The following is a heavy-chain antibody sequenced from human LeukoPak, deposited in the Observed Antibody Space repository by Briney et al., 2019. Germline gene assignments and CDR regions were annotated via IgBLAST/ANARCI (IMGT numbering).Heavy chain of an antibody. Sequence: GGSLRLSCAASGFTFSDYYMSWIRQAPGKGLEWVSYISSSGSTIYYADSVKGRFTISRDNAKNSLYLQMNSLRAEDTAVYYCARDYYDSSGYYYEPSDAFDIWGQGTMVTVSS. D-gene: IGHD3-22*01. CDR2: ISSSGSTI. CDR1: GFTFSDYY. V-gene: IGHV3-11*01. CDR3: ARDYYDSSGYYYEPSDAFDI. J-gene: IGHJ3*02.